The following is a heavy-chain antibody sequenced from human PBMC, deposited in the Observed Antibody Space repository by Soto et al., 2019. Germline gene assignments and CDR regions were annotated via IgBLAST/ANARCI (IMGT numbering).Heavy chain of an antibody. CDR1: GFTFSDYA. V-gene: IGHV3-30-3*01. D-gene: IGHD5-18*01. CDR2: ISYDGVND. Sequence: QVQLVESGGAVVQPGRSLRLSCAASGFTFSDYAMHWVRQAPGKGPEWVAAISYDGVNDYYADSVMGRFTISRDNSENTVYLQMNRLSHEDTALYYCARKVLQLWLLADPNWFDPWGQGTLVTVSS. CDR3: ARKVLQLWLLADPNWFDP. J-gene: IGHJ5*02.